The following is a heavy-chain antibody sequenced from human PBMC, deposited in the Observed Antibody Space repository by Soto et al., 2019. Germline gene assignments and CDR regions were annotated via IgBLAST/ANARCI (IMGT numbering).Heavy chain of an antibody. CDR3: AKAGIAAAGSVGWFDP. V-gene: IGHV4-59*01. J-gene: IGHJ5*02. D-gene: IGHD6-13*01. CDR2: IYYSGST. Sequence: QVQLQESGPGLVKPSETLSLTCSVSGASINGYFWSWIRQPPGKGLEWIGFIYYSGSTKYNPSPKRRVSISVDTSKTQFSLRLSSVTAADTAVYYCAKAGIAAAGSVGWFDPGAREPWSPSPQ. CDR1: GASINGYF.